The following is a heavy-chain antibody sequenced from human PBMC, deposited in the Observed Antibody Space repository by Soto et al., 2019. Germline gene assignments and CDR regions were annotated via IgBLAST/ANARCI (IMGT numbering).Heavy chain of an antibody. CDR2: IYSGGST. CDR1: GFTVSSNY. J-gene: IGHJ3*02. CDR3: ARPLDYDSSGYYAFDI. Sequence: GGSLRLSCAASGFTVSSNYMSWVRLAPGKGLEWVSVIYSGGSTYYADSVKGRFTISRDNSKNTLYLQMNSLRAEDTAVYYCARPLDYDSSGYYAFDIWGQGTMVTVSS. D-gene: IGHD3-22*01. V-gene: IGHV3-53*01.